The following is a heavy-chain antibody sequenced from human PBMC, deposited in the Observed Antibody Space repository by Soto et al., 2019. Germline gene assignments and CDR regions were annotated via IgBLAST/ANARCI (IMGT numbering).Heavy chain of an antibody. V-gene: IGHV1-8*01. D-gene: IGHD2-15*01. CDR1: GYTFTSYD. Sequence: GASVKVSCKASGYTFTSYDINWVRQATGQGLEWMGWMNPNSGNTGYAQKFQGRVTMTRNTSISTAYMELSSLRSEDTAVYYCEREYCSGGSCYFNFQLCGQXTLVTVSS. CDR3: EREYCSGGSCYFNFQL. CDR2: MNPNSGNT. J-gene: IGHJ1*01.